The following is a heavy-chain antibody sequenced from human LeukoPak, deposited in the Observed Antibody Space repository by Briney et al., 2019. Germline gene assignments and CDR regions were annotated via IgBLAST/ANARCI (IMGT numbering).Heavy chain of an antibody. CDR2: TYYRSKWYN. CDR1: GDSVPSNSAA. D-gene: IGHD5-12*01. CDR3: VRLGGGDIDY. Sequence: SQTLSLTCAICGDSVPSNSAAWNWMRQSPSRGLEWLGRTYYRSKWYNDYAVSMKSRITNNPDTSKNQFSLQRNSVTPEDTAVYVCVRLGGGDIDYWGQGTLVTVSS. V-gene: IGHV6-1*01. J-gene: IGHJ4*02.